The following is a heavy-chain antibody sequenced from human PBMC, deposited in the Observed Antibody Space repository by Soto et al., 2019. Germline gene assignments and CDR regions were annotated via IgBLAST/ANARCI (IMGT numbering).Heavy chain of an antibody. CDR3: ARDYYRFNSGYGFSMDV. J-gene: IGHJ6*02. CDR1: GFTFSRYA. V-gene: IGHV3-30-3*01. D-gene: IGHD5-12*01. Sequence: PGGSLRLSCAASGFTFSRYAIHWVRQAPGKGLEWVAVISYDGSNKYYADSVKGRFTISRDNSKNTLYLQMNSLRAEDTAVYYCARDYYRFNSGYGFSMDVWGQGTTVTVSS. CDR2: ISYDGSNK.